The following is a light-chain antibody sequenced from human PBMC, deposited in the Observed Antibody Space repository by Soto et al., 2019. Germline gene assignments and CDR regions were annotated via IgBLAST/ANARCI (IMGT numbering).Light chain of an antibody. CDR2: DVN. V-gene: IGLV2-11*01. J-gene: IGLJ3*02. CDR3: CSYAGSYSWV. Sequence: QSALTQPRSVSASPEQSVTISCTGTSSDVGSYKSVSWYQQYPGKAPKLMIYDVNKRPSGVPDRFSGSKSGNTASLTISGLQAEDESDYYCCSYAGSYSWVFGGGTKLTVL. CDR1: SSDVGSYKS.